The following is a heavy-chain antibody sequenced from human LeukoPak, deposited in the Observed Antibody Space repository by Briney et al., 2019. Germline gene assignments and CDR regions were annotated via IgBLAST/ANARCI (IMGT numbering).Heavy chain of an antibody. CDR2: IRSKAYRWTT. Sequence: GGSLRLSCTASGCTFGDYAMSWIRQAPGKGLEWVGFIRSKAYRWTTEYAASVVGQFTSSSNNTNSIAYLQINSLKSDDTAVDYFSISLDTAMVPYDYWGQGTLVTVSS. D-gene: IGHD5-18*01. CDR1: GCTFGDYA. V-gene: IGHV3-49*03. J-gene: IGHJ4*01. CDR3: SISLDTAMVPYDY.